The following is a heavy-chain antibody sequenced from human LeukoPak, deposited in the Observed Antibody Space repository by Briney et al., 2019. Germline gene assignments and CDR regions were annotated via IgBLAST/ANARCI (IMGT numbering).Heavy chain of an antibody. CDR1: GGSISSYY. D-gene: IGHD4-17*01. Sequence: SETLSLTCTVSGGSISSYYWSWIRQPPGKGLEWIGYIYYSGSNNYNPSLKSRVTISVDTSKTQFSLKLSSVSAADTAVYYCAREDTVTTGGFNYWGQGILITVSS. V-gene: IGHV4-59*01. CDR3: AREDTVTTGGFNY. CDR2: IYYSGSN. J-gene: IGHJ4*02.